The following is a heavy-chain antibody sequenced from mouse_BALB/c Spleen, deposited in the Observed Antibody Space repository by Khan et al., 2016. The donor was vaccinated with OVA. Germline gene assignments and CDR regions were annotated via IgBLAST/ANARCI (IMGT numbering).Heavy chain of an antibody. D-gene: IGHD2-14*01. J-gene: IGHJ3*01. V-gene: IGHV3-8*02. CDR3: ARSTYRYAFVY. Sequence: EVQLQESGPSLVKPSQTLSPTCSVTGDSITSGYWNWIRKFPGNKLEYMGYIIYTGYTYYNPSLQSRISITRHTSKNQYYLQLNSVTDEDTATYYCARSTYRYAFVYWGQGTLVTVSA. CDR1: GDSITSGY. CDR2: IIYTGYT.